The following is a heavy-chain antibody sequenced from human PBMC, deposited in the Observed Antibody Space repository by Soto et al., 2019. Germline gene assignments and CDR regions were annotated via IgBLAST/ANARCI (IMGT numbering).Heavy chain of an antibody. CDR1: GFTFSNYD. CDR3: ASSNDYHDSSGPINAFDI. CDR2: IGTAGDT. V-gene: IGHV3-13*01. D-gene: IGHD3-22*01. J-gene: IGHJ3*02. Sequence: PGGSMRRPCADAGFTFSNYDMRWIRQATGKGLEWVSAIGTAGDTYYPGSVKGRFTISRENAKNSLYLQMNSLRAEDTAVYYCASSNDYHDSSGPINAFDIWGQGTMVTVSS.